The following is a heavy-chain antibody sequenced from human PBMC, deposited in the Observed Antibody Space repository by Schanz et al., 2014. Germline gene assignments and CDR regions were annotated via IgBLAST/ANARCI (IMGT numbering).Heavy chain of an antibody. Sequence: VQLVESGGGVVQFGRSLRLSCVASGFTLSNSDMHWVRQGTGKGLEWVSTIGYLGDTYYPDSVKGRFTVSRDSGQNSLYLQMNSLRAEDTAVYYCARDFDDRRGYGSGYCLGDCMDVWGQGTTVTVSS. J-gene: IGHJ6*02. V-gene: IGHV3-13*01. CDR1: GFTLSNSD. CDR3: ARDFDDRRGYGSGYCLGDCMDV. CDR2: IGYLGDT. D-gene: IGHD3-10*01.